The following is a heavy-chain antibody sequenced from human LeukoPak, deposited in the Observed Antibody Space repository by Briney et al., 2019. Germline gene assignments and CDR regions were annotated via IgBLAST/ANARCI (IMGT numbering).Heavy chain of an antibody. V-gene: IGHV3-48*01. CDR2: ISYSSSTI. D-gene: IGHD4-17*01. CDR3: ARDRLHYGEYEKTFDY. CDR1: GFTFSSYS. Sequence: GGSLRLSRSASGFTFSSYSMNWARQAPGKGLGLVSYISYSSSTIYYAYSVKGRFTISRDNGKNSLYLQMNSLRAEDTAVYYCARDRLHYGEYEKTFDYWGQGTLVTVSS. J-gene: IGHJ4*02.